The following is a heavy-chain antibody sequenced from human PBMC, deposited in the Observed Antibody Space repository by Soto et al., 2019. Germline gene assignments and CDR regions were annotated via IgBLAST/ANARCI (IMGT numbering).Heavy chain of an antibody. Sequence: ASVKVSCKASGYTFTGYYMHWVRQAPGQGLEWMGWINPNSGGTNYAQKFQGRVTMTSDTSISTAYMELSRLRTDDSAVYYCARGWELIHFYFDSWGQGTLVTVSS. CDR2: INPNSGGT. V-gene: IGHV1-2*02. CDR1: GYTFTGYY. CDR3: ARGWELIHFYFDS. J-gene: IGHJ4*02. D-gene: IGHD1-26*01.